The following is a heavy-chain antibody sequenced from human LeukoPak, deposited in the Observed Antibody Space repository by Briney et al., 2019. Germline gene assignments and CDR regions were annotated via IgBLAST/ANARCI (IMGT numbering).Heavy chain of an antibody. D-gene: IGHD3-22*01. V-gene: IGHV4-30-4*01. CDR2: IYYSGST. CDR3: ARAITMIVVVIPLDAFDI. Sequence: SETLSLTCTVSGGSISSGDYYWSWIRQPPGKGLEWIGYIYYSGSTYYNPSLKSRVTISVDTSKNQFSLKLSSVTAADTAVYYCARAITMIVVVIPLDAFDIWGQGTMVTVSS. CDR1: GGSISSGDYY. J-gene: IGHJ3*02.